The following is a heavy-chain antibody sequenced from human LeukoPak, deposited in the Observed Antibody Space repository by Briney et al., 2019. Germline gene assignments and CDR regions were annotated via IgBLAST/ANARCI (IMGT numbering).Heavy chain of an antibody. CDR3: AKAQRWELLRSGGFDY. V-gene: IGHV3-30*02. J-gene: IGHJ4*02. CDR1: GFTFSSYG. D-gene: IGHD1-26*01. Sequence: GGSLRLSCAASGFTFSSYGMHWVRQAPGKGLEWVAFIRYDGSNKYYADSVKGRFTISRDNSKNTLYLQMNSLRAEDTAVYYCAKAQRWELLRSGGFDYWGQGTLVTVSS. CDR2: IRYDGSNK.